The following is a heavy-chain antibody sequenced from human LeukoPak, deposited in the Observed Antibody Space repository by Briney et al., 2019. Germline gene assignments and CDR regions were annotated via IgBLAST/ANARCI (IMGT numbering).Heavy chain of an antibody. V-gene: IGHV3-11*01. Sequence: KPGGSLRLSCAASGFTFSDYYMSWIRQAPGKGLEWVSYITSSGSTIYYADSMKGRFTISRDNAKHSLFLQLDSLRAEDTAVYYCARIGRPAAFDIWGQGTLVTVSS. J-gene: IGHJ3*02. D-gene: IGHD6-6*01. CDR3: ARIGRPAAFDI. CDR2: ITSSGSTI. CDR1: GFTFSDYY.